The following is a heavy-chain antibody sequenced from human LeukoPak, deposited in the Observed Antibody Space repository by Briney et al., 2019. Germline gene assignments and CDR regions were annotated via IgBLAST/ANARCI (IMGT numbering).Heavy chain of an antibody. J-gene: IGHJ4*02. D-gene: IGHD3-3*01. CDR2: IYYSGST. V-gene: IGHV4-59*01. Sequence: SETLSLTCTVSGGSISSYYWSWIRQPPGKGLEWIGYIYYSGSTNYNPSLKSRVTISVDTSKNQFSLKLSSVTAADTAVYYCARAGQYIYDFWSGYYPFDYWGQGTLVTVSS. CDR3: ARAGQYIYDFWSGYYPFDY. CDR1: GGSISSYY.